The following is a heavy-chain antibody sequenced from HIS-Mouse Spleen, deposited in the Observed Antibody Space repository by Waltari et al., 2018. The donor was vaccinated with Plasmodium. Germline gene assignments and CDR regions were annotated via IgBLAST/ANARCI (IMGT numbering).Heavy chain of an antibody. CDR3: ARAYYDFWSGYRFDY. CDR2: IKHSGST. J-gene: IGHJ4*02. D-gene: IGHD3-3*01. CDR1: GGSFSGYY. V-gene: IGHV4-34*01. Sequence: QVQLQQWGAGLLKPSETLSLTCAVYGGSFSGYYWSWIRQPPGKGLEWIGEIKHSGSTNYNPSLKGRVTISVDTSKNQFSLKLSSVTAADTAVYYCARAYYDFWSGYRFDYWGQGTLVTVSS.